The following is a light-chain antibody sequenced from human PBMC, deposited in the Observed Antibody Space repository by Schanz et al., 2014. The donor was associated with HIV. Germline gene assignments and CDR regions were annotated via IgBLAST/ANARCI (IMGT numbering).Light chain of an antibody. Sequence: ELVLTQSPGILSLSPGERATLSCRASQTISSAYLAWYQQKPGQAPRLLISGASTRAAGIPDRFSGSGSGTDFTLTISRLEPEDFAVYYCQQYADSPPLTFGGGTKVEIK. CDR3: QQYADSPPLT. J-gene: IGKJ4*01. CDR1: QTISSAY. V-gene: IGKV3-20*01. CDR2: GAS.